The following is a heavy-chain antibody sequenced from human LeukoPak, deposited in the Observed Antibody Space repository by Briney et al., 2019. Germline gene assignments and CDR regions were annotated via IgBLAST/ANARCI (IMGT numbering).Heavy chain of an antibody. D-gene: IGHD1-26*01. J-gene: IGHJ5*02. CDR2: IDRPAKSYAT. Sequence: GGSLRLSCAASGFTLSDSAIHWVRQASGKGLEWVGLIDRPAKSYATAYGASVGGRFTISRDDSKNTAYLQMDSLKTEDTALYYCTRDRGTYNWLDPWGQGTLVAVSS. CDR3: TRDRGTYNWLDP. CDR1: GFTLSDSA. V-gene: IGHV3-73*01.